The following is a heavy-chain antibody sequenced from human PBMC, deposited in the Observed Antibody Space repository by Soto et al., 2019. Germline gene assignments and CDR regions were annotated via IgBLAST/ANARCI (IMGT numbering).Heavy chain of an antibody. CDR1: GGTFSSYA. CDR2: IIPIFGTA. J-gene: IGHJ6*02. D-gene: IGHD6-13*01. V-gene: IGHV1-69*15. CDR3: ASNQQLVLYYGMDV. Sequence: QVQLVQSGAEVKKPGSSVKVSCQASGGTFSSYAISWVRQAPGQGLEWMGRIIPIFGTANYAQKFQGRVTITAHESTSTAYMELSSLRSEDTAVYYCASNQQLVLYYGMDVWGQGTTVTVSS.